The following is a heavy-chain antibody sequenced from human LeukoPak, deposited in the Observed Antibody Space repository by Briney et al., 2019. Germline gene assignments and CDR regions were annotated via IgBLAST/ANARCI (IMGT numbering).Heavy chain of an antibody. CDR3: ARAGSVSFYSSSWYLDI. CDR2: ISYDGSHE. J-gene: IGHJ3*02. Sequence: PGGSLRLSCAASGFTFSHYSMHWVRQAPGKGLEWVAVISYDGSHEYYADSVKGRFTISRDNAKNSLYLQMNSLRAEDTAVYYCARAGSVSFYSSSWYLDIWGQGTMVTVSS. CDR1: GFTFSHYS. V-gene: IGHV3-30*04. D-gene: IGHD6-13*01.